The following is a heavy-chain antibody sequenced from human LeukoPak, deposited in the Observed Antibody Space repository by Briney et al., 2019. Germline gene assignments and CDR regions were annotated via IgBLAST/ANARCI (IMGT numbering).Heavy chain of an antibody. CDR1: GGSISSGGYY. Sequence: SETLSLTCTVSGGSISSGGYYWSWIRQPPGKGLEWIGSIYYSGSTYYNPSLKSRVTISVDTSKNQFSLKLSSVTAADTAVYYCARASGSYFSYYYYGMDVWGQGTTVTVSS. CDR3: ARASGSYFSYYYYGMDV. CDR2: IYYSGST. J-gene: IGHJ6*02. V-gene: IGHV4-39*07. D-gene: IGHD1-26*01.